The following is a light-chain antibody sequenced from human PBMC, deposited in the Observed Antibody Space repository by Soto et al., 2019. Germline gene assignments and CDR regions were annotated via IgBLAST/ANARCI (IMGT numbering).Light chain of an antibody. CDR1: QTIRSD. CDR2: DAS. V-gene: IGKV3-15*01. Sequence: EIVMTQSPVTLSVSPGERATLSCRASQTIRSDLAWYQQKPGQAPRLLISDASTRAPSIPTRFNGSGSGTEFTLAISSLQSEDFAIYYCHQYNTWPLTFGGGTKVEIK. J-gene: IGKJ4*01. CDR3: HQYNTWPLT.